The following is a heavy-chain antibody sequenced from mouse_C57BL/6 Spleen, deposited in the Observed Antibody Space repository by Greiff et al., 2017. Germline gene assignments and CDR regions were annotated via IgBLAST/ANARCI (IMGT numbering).Heavy chain of an antibody. J-gene: IGHJ3*01. CDR2: IDPSDSYT. CDR1: GYTFTSYW. V-gene: IGHV1-69*01. D-gene: IGHD1-1*01. Sequence: QVQLQQPGAELVMPGASVKLSCKASGYTFTSYWMHWVKQRPGQGLEWIGEIDPSDSYTNYNQKFKGKSTLTVDKSSSTAYMQLSSLTSEDSAVYYCARVITTVGEEAWFAYWGQGTLVTVSA. CDR3: ARVITTVGEEAWFAY.